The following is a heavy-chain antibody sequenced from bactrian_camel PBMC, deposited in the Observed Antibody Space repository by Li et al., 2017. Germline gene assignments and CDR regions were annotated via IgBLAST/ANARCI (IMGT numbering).Heavy chain of an antibody. CDR2: IATDSDST. D-gene: IGHD4*01. J-gene: IGHJ4*01. CDR3: VADITIPTQPCGYGYNF. CDR1: GNTRSRNV. V-gene: IGHV3S26*01. Sequence: HVQLVESGGGSVQTGGSLRLSCVLSGNTRSRNVMAWFRQAAGKEREGVAAIATDSDSTTYGDSILGRFTISRDNAKNMMYLQMNSLKPEDTGTYLCVADITIPTQPCGYGYNFWGQGTQVTVS.